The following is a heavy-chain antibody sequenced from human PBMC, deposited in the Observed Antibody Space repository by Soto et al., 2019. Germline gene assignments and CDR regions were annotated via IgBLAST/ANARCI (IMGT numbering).Heavy chain of an antibody. Sequence: SETLSLTCSVSGASISSRDYYWGWIRQTPGKGLEWIGNIDYNGVTYYNPSLKSRVTVSKDTSKNQFSLKVASVTAADTAIYYYGRVMIGTSRHTDSDYWGQGTQVTVS. V-gene: IGHV4-39*01. CDR3: GRVMIGTSRHTDSDY. CDR2: IDYNGVT. CDR1: GASISSRDYY. J-gene: IGHJ4*02. D-gene: IGHD2-2*01.